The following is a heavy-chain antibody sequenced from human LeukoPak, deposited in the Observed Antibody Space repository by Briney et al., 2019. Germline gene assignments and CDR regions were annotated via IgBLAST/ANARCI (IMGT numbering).Heavy chain of an antibody. CDR3: TTDVDTAMGFDY. CDR2: IKSKTDGGTT. CDR1: GFTFSNAW. D-gene: IGHD5-18*01. J-gene: IGHJ4*02. V-gene: IGHV3-15*01. Sequence: PGGSLRLPCAASGFTFSNAWMSWVRQAPGKGLEWVGRIKSKTDGGTTDYAAPVKSRFTISRDDSKNTLYLQMNSLKTEDTAVYYCTTDVDTAMGFDYWGQGTLVTVSS.